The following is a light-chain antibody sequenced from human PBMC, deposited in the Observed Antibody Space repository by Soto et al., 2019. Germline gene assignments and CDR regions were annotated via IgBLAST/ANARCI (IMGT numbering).Light chain of an antibody. CDR2: SDN. V-gene: IGLV1-47*01. J-gene: IGLJ1*01. Sequence: QSVLAQPPSGSQTPGQRATLSCSGSSPNIESNYVYWYQQLPATAPKLIIYSDNQRPSGVPYRFSGSKSGTPASLAIIWHRSEDEADYYCAAWDDSLSGNVFGTGTKVTVL. CDR3: AAWDDSLSGNV. CDR1: SPNIESNY.